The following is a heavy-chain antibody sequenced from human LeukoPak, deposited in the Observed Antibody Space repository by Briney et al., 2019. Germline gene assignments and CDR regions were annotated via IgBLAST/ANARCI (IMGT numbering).Heavy chain of an antibody. CDR3: ARGAYSYDYYFDY. V-gene: IGHV4-31*03. CDR2: IYYSGST. Sequence: NPSETLSLTCTVSGGSISSGCYYWSWIRQHPGKGLEWIGYIYYSGSTYYNPSLKSRVTISVDTSKNQFSPKLSSVTAADTAVYYCARGAYSYDYYFDYWGQGTLVTVSS. J-gene: IGHJ4*02. D-gene: IGHD5-18*01. CDR1: GGSISSGCYY.